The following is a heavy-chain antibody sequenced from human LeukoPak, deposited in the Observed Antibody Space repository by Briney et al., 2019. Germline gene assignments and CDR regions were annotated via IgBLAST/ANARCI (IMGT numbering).Heavy chain of an antibody. V-gene: IGHV4-59*01. D-gene: IGHD1-26*01. Sequence: PSETLSLTCTVSGGSISSYYWSWIRQPPGKGLEWIGYIYYSGSTNYNPSLKSRVTISVDTSKNQFSLKLSSVTAADTAVYYCARYSGSYDTDWFDPWGQGTLVTVSS. CDR1: GGSISSYY. J-gene: IGHJ5*02. CDR2: IYYSGST. CDR3: ARYSGSYDTDWFDP.